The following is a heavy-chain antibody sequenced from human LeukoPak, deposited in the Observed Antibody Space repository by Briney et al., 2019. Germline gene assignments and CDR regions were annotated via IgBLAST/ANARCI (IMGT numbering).Heavy chain of an antibody. J-gene: IGHJ4*02. CDR1: GGSISSGGYY. V-gene: IGHV4-31*03. CDR2: IYYSGST. Sequence: SETLSLTCTVSGGSISSGGYYWSWIRQHPGKGLEWIGYIYYSGSTYYNPSLKSRVTISVDTSKNQFSLNLSSVTAADTAVYYCARGAKWAYDYWGQGTLVTVSS. D-gene: IGHD1-26*01. CDR3: ARGAKWAYDY.